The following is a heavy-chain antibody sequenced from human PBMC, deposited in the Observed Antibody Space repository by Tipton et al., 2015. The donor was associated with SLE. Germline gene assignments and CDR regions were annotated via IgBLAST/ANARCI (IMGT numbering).Heavy chain of an antibody. V-gene: IGHV4-59*08. J-gene: IGHJ4*02. Sequence: TLSLTCIVSGGSMTNYYWSWNRQPPGKGLEWIGSIYHSGSTHYNPSLKSRVSISVDTSKNQFSLKLSSVTAADTAIYSCARSLPSTVTHWGQGTLVTVSS. CDR1: GGSMTNYY. D-gene: IGHD4-17*01. CDR3: ARSLPSTVTH. CDR2: IYHSGST.